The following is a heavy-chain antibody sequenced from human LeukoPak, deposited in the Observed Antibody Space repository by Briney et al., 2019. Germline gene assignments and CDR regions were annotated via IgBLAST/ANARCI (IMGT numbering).Heavy chain of an antibody. J-gene: IGHJ5*02. CDR2: IYHTGST. CDR1: GGSISSGLYS. Sequence: SETLSLACDVSGGSISSGLYSWSWIRQPLGKGLEWIGYIYHTGSTYYNPSLKSRVTISVDTSKNQFSLRLSSVTAADTAVYYCARLQYCSGTSCYWFDPWGQGTLVTVSS. D-gene: IGHD2-2*01. CDR3: ARLQYCSGTSCYWFDP. V-gene: IGHV4-30-2*01.